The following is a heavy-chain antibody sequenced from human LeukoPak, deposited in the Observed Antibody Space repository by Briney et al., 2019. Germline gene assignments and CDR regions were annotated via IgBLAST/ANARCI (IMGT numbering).Heavy chain of an antibody. CDR1: GFTFSSYA. V-gene: IGHV4-34*01. J-gene: IGHJ3*02. CDR3: ARHRLGGQQQLARGAFDI. CDR2: VNHSGST. D-gene: IGHD6-13*01. Sequence: GSLRLSCAASGFTFSSYAMSWVRQPPGKGLEWIGEVNHSGSTNYNPSLKSRVTISVDTSKNQFSLKLSSVTAADTAVYYCARHRLGGQQQLARGAFDIWGQGTMVTVSS.